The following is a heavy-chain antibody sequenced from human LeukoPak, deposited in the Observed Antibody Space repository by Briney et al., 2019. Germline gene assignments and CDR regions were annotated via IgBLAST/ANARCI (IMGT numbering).Heavy chain of an antibody. Sequence: SSVQVSCKASGGTFSSCPISWVRQAPAQGLEWMGGIIPIFGTANYPQKFQGRVTITAAKSTSTAYMELSSLRSEDTAGYYCARAEAAAHNLIFDYWGQGTLVTVSS. CDR1: GGTFSSCP. D-gene: IGHD6-13*01. J-gene: IGHJ4*02. CDR2: IIPIFGTA. V-gene: IGHV1-69*06. CDR3: ARAEAAAHNLIFDY.